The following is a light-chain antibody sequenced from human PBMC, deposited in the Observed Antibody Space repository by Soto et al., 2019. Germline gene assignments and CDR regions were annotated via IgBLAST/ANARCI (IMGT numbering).Light chain of an antibody. Sequence: EIVLTQSPGILSLSPGERATLSCRASQSVSSSSLAWYQQKPGQAPSHLIYSTSNRATGIPDRFSGSGSGTDFTLTISRLEPEDFTVYHCQQYGDSPWTFGQGTKVDIK. CDR3: QQYGDSPWT. CDR1: QSVSSSS. V-gene: IGKV3-20*01. CDR2: STS. J-gene: IGKJ1*01.